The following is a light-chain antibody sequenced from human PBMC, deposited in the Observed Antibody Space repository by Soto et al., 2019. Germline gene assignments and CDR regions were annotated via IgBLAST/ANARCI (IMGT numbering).Light chain of an antibody. V-gene: IGKV3-11*01. CDR3: QQHSDWPHP. J-gene: IGKJ2*01. CDR2: DAS. Sequence: EIVLTQSPATLSLSPGERATLSCRASQSVSSSLAWFQHKPGQAPRLLIYDASNRATGIPARFSGSGSGTDSTLTITSLEPEYLAFYYSQQHSDWPHPFGQGNKLEF. CDR1: QSVSSS.